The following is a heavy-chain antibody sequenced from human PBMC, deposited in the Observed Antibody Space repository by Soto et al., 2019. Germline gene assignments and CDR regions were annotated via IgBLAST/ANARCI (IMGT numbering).Heavy chain of an antibody. V-gene: IGHV1-3*01. CDR2: INAGNGNT. Sequence: ASVTVSCKASGYTYTSYAMHWVRQAPGQRLEWMGWINAGNGNTKYSQKFQGRVTITRDTSASTAYMELSSLRSEDTAVYYCARDNVGYFDWLDNYYYYYGMDVWGQGTTVTVSS. D-gene: IGHD3-9*01. CDR1: GYTYTSYA. J-gene: IGHJ6*02. CDR3: ARDNVGYFDWLDNYYYYYGMDV.